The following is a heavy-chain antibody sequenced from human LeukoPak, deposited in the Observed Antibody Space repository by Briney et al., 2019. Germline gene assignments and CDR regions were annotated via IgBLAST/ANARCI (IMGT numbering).Heavy chain of an antibody. CDR1: GGSFSGYY. D-gene: IGHD6-13*01. V-gene: IGHV4-34*01. CDR3: ARGYSSRVV. CDR2: INHSGST. Sequence: SETLSLTCAVYGGSFSGYYWSWIRQPPGKGLEWIGEINHSGSTNYNPSLKSRVTISVDMSKNQFSLKLSSVTAADTAVYYCARGYSSRVVWGQGTLVTVSS. J-gene: IGHJ4*02.